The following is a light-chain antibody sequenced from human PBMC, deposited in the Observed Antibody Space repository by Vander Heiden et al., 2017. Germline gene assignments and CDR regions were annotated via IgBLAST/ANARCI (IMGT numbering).Light chain of an antibody. CDR1: NIGSKS. V-gene: IGLV3-21*04. CDR2: YDS. CDR3: QVWDSSSEPYV. J-gene: IGLJ1*01. Sequence: YVLTQPPPVSVAPGKTAKITCGGNNIGSKSVHWYQQKPGQAPVLVIYYDSDRPSGIPERFSGSNSGNTATLTINRVEAGDEADYYCQVWDSSSEPYVFGTGTKVTVL.